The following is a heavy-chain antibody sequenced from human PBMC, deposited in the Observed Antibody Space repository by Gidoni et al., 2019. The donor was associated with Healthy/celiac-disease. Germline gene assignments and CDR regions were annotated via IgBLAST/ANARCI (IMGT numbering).Heavy chain of an antibody. CDR3: ANTPYTQQLGAYMDV. D-gene: IGHD6-13*01. CDR2: ISGSGGST. CDR1: GFTFSSYA. J-gene: IGHJ6*03. Sequence: EVQLLESGGGLVQSGGSLRLSCAASGFTFSSYAMSWVRQAPGKGLEWVSAISGSGGSTYYADSVKGRFTISRDNSKNTLYLQMNSLRAEDTAVYYCANTPYTQQLGAYMDVWGKGTTVTVSS. V-gene: IGHV3-23*01.